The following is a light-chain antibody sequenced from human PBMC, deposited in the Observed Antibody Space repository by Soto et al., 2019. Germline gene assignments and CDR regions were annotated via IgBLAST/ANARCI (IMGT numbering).Light chain of an antibody. Sequence: EILMTQSPATLSVSPGERATLSCRASQSVSSNLAWYQQKPGQAPRLLIYSVSTRATDIPARFSGSGSGTEFTLTISSLQSEDFAVYYCQQYNNWPPTWTFGQGSKADI. J-gene: IGKJ1*01. CDR2: SVS. V-gene: IGKV3-15*01. CDR1: QSVSSN. CDR3: QQYNNWPPTWT.